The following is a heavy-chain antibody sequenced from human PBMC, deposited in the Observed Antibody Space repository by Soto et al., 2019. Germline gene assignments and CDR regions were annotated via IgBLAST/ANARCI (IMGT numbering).Heavy chain of an antibody. J-gene: IGHJ3*02. Sequence: SVKVSCKASGGTFSSYAISWVRQAPGQGLEWMGGIIPIFGTANYAQKFQGRVTITADESTSTAYMELSSLRSEDTAVYYCARARHIVVVTAVGDAFDIWGQGTMVTVS. CDR2: IIPIFGTA. CDR3: ARARHIVVVTAVGDAFDI. CDR1: GGTFSSYA. V-gene: IGHV1-69*13. D-gene: IGHD2-21*02.